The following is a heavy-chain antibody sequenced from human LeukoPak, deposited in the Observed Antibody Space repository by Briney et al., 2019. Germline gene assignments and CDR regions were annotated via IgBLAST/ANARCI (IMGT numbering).Heavy chain of an antibody. V-gene: IGHV4-4*07. Sequence: SETLSLTCTVSGGSISTYYWTWLRQPAGKGLEWIGRIYTSGSTNYNPSLKSRVTMSVDTSKNQFSLKLSSVTAADTAVYYCAREWGQWLLTPLDAFDIWGQGTMVTVFS. CDR2: IYTSGST. D-gene: IGHD6-19*01. CDR3: AREWGQWLLTPLDAFDI. J-gene: IGHJ3*02. CDR1: GGSISTYY.